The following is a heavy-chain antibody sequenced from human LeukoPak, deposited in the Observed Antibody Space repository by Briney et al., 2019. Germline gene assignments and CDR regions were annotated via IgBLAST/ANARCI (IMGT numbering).Heavy chain of an antibody. CDR1: GFTFSSYW. J-gene: IGHJ4*02. V-gene: IGHV3-7*01. Sequence: GGSLRLSCAASGFTFSSYWMSWVRQAPGKGLEWVADIKQDGSEKYYVDSVKGRFTTSRDNAKNSLYLQMNSLRAEDTAVYYCARRRAGYSSGSFDYWGQGTLVTVSS. D-gene: IGHD6-19*01. CDR3: ARRRAGYSSGSFDY. CDR2: IKQDGSEK.